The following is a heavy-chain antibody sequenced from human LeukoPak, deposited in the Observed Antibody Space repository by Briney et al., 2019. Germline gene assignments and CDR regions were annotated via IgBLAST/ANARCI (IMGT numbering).Heavy chain of an antibody. V-gene: IGHV3-48*03. CDR3: ARKYCSGGSCYYNFWYLDY. CDR2: ISSSGSTI. CDR1: GFTFSSYE. D-gene: IGHD2-15*01. Sequence: GGSLRLSCAASGFTFSSYEMNWVRQAPGKGLEWVSYISSSGSTIYYADSVKGRFTISRDNAKNSLYLQMNSLRAEDTAVYYCARKYCSGGSCYYNFWYLDYWGQGTLVTVSS. J-gene: IGHJ4*02.